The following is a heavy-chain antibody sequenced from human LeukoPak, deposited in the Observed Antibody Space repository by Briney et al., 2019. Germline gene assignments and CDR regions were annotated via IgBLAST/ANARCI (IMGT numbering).Heavy chain of an antibody. CDR1: GFTFGHYG. D-gene: IGHD5-24*01. Sequence: GGSLRLSCAASGFTFGHYGMHWVRQAPGKGLEWVALISYDGSNEYYADSVRGRFTVSRDNSKNTLYLQMNGLRAGDTAVYFCASLSVEMTTIDYWGQGTLVTVSS. V-gene: IGHV3-30*03. CDR3: ASLSVEMTTIDY. CDR2: ISYDGSNE. J-gene: IGHJ4*02.